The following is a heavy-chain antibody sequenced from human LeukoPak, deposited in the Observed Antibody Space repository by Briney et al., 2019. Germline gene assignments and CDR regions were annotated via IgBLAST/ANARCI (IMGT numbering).Heavy chain of an antibody. D-gene: IGHD3-9*01. Sequence: GGSLRLSCAASGFTFSTYAMNWVRQAPGKGLKWVSGISESGAITHYADSVKGRFPISRDNSKNTVFLQMNSLRAEDTALYYCAVSVRFERVWHFFNKWGQGTQVTVSS. CDR1: GFTFSTYA. CDR2: ISESGAIT. CDR3: AVSVRFERVWHFFNK. J-gene: IGHJ4*02. V-gene: IGHV3-23*01.